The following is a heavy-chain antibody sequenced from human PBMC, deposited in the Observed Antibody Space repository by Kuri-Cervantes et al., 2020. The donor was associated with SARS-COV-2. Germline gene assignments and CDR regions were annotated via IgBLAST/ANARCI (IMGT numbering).Heavy chain of an antibody. CDR1: GGSISSGGYY. CDR2: ISSSDSTT. Sequence: LSLTCTVSGGSISSGGYYMSWIRQAPGKGLEWISYISSSDSTTYYADSVKGRFTISRDNAKRTLFLQMNSLRVDDTAVYYCSRDQVSAAGTANYWGQGALVTVSS. V-gene: IGHV3-11*01. D-gene: IGHD6-13*01. J-gene: IGHJ4*02. CDR3: SRDQVSAAGTANY.